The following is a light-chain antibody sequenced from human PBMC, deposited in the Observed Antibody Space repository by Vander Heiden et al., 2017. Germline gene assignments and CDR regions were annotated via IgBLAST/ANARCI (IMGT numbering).Light chain of an antibody. CDR2: DVI. J-gene: IGLJ2*01. V-gene: IGLV2-11*01. CDR3: CSYAGSYPAVV. Sequence: QSARTQPRPVSGSHGQTVTSARTGTCCDVGVQNYCSWYQQHPCKAPKLRIYDVIKRPSGVPVRFSGSKSGNTASLTIAGLQAEDEADYYCCSYAGSYPAVVFGGGTKLTVL. CDR1: CCDVGVQNY.